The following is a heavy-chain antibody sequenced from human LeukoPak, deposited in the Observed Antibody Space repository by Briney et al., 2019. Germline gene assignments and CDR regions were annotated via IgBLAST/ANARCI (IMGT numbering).Heavy chain of an antibody. J-gene: IGHJ5*02. Sequence: PSETLSLTCTVSGCSISSYYWSWIRQPAGKGLEWIGRIYTSGSTNYNPSLKSRVTMSVDTSKNQFSLKLSSVTAADTAVYYCARAVDTAMANWFDPWGQGTLVTVSS. D-gene: IGHD5-18*01. CDR1: GCSISSYY. CDR2: IYTSGST. CDR3: ARAVDTAMANWFDP. V-gene: IGHV4-4*07.